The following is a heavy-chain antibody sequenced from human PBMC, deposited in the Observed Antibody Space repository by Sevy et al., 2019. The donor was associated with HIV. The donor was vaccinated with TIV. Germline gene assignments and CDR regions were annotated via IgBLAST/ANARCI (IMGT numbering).Heavy chain of an antibody. J-gene: IGHJ6*02. D-gene: IGHD3-3*02. CDR2: FDPEDGET. Sequence: ASVKVSCKVSGYTLTELSMHWVRQAPGKGLEWMGGFDPEDGETIYAQKFQGRDTMTEDTSTDTAYMELSSLRSEDTAVYYCATPFLMGNRYYYYGMDVWGQGTTVTVSS. V-gene: IGHV1-24*01. CDR1: GYTLTELS. CDR3: ATPFLMGNRYYYYGMDV.